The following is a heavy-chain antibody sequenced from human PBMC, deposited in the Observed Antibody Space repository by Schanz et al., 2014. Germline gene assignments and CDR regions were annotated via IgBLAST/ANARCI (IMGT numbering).Heavy chain of an antibody. CDR2: LSGSGAGT. CDR1: GITFSGYS. J-gene: IGHJ6*02. V-gene: IGHV3-23*04. CDR3: ARAQGVIRLYYGVDV. Sequence: VYLVESGGGLAQPGGSLRLSCAASGITFSGYSMNWVRQAPGKGLEWVSTLSGSGAGTFYADSVKGRFTISRDNSENTLYLQMNSLRAEDTAVYYCARAQGVIRLYYGVDVWGQGTTVTGSS. D-gene: IGHD3-10*01.